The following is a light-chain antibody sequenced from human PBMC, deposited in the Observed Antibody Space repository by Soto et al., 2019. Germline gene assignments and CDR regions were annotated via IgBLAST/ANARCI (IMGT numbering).Light chain of an antibody. CDR2: QVN. Sequence: QSVLTQPPSASGSPGQSVTISCTGTSSDIGVYDFVSWYQQHPGKAPKVIIYQVNKRPSGVPDRFSGSKSGNTASLTVSGLRPEDEADYFCSSYTSRNTWVFGGGTKLTVL. V-gene: IGLV2-8*01. CDR3: SSYTSRNTWV. J-gene: IGLJ3*02. CDR1: SSDIGVYDF.